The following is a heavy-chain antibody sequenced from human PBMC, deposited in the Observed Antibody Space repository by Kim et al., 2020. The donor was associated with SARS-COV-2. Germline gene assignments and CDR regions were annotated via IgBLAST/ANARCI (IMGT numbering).Heavy chain of an antibody. J-gene: IGHJ6*02. D-gene: IGHD3-10*01. V-gene: IGHV3-64D*06. CDR3: FYSGSGRRYYYGMDV. Sequence: DSVKGRFTISRDNSKNTLYLQMSSLRAEDTAVYYCFYSGSGRRYYYGMDVWGQGTTVTVSS.